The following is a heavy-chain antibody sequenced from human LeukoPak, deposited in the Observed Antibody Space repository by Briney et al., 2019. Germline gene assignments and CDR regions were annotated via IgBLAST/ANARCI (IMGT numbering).Heavy chain of an antibody. CDR2: INSDGSST. Sequence: GGSLRLSCVVSGFSVSNNYVSWVRQAPGKGLVWVSRINSDGSSTSYADSVMGRFTISRDNAKNTLYLQMNSLRAEDTAVYYCARGSGISDCWGQGTLVTVSS. J-gene: IGHJ4*02. V-gene: IGHV3-74*01. CDR3: ARGSGISDC. D-gene: IGHD1-14*01. CDR1: GFSVSNNY.